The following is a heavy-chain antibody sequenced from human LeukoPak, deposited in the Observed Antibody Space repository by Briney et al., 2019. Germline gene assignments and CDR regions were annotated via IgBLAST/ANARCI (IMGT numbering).Heavy chain of an antibody. V-gene: IGHV4-30-4*01. D-gene: IGHD2-2*01. Sequence: SQTLSLTCTVSGGSISSGDYYWSWIRQPPGKGLDWIGYIYYSGSTYYNPSLKSRVTISVDTSKNQFSLKLSSVTAADTAVYYCASHLVVPAAMDNYYGMDVWGKGTTVTVSS. CDR3: ASHLVVPAAMDNYYGMDV. CDR1: GGSISSGDYY. CDR2: IYYSGST. J-gene: IGHJ6*04.